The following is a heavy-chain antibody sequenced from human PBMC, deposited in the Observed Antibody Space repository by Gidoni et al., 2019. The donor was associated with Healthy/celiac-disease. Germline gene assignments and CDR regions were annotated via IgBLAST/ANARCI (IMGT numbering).Heavy chain of an antibody. CDR3: ARGGVAVAGTGLFDY. Sequence: EVQLLASGGGLVQPGGSLRLSCAASGFTFSSYAMSWVRQAPGKGLEWVSAISGSGGSTYYEDYVKGRFTISRDNSKNTLYLQMNSLRAEDTAVYYCARGGVAVAGTGLFDYWGQGTLVTVSS. D-gene: IGHD6-19*01. CDR2: ISGSGGST. J-gene: IGHJ4*02. CDR1: GFTFSSYA. V-gene: IGHV3-23*01.